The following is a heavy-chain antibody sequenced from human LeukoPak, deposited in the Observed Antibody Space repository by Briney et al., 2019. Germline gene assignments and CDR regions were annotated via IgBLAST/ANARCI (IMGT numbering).Heavy chain of an antibody. CDR2: MNPNSGNT. J-gene: IGHJ4*02. Sequence: ASVKVSCKTSGYTFSNYNIYWVRQATGQGLEWMGWMNPNSGNTDYAQKFQGRVTMTRNTSISTAYMELSSLRFGDTAVYYCARGRSSGWYSSLRRDGYYFDYWGQGTLVTVSS. CDR1: GYTFSNYN. D-gene: IGHD6-19*01. V-gene: IGHV1-8*01. CDR3: ARGRSSGWYSSLRRDGYYFDY.